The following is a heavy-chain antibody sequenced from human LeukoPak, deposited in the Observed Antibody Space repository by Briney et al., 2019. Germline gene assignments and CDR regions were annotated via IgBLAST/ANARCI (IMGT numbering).Heavy chain of an antibody. CDR3: ARVRPHGYCSSTSCYRYYFDY. J-gene: IGHJ4*02. V-gene: IGHV4-59*01. CDR2: IYYSGST. D-gene: IGHD2-2*02. Sequence: PSETLSLTCTVSGGSISGYYWSWTRQPPGKGLEWIGYIYYSGSTNYNPSLKSRVTISVGTSKSQFFLKLSSVTAADTAVYYCARVRPHGYCSSTSCYRYYFDYWGQGTLVTVSS. CDR1: GGSISGYY.